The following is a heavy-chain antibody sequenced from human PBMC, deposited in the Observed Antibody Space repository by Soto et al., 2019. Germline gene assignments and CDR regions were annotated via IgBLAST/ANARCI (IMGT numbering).Heavy chain of an antibody. J-gene: IGHJ4*02. CDR1: GYILTSYA. V-gene: IGHV1-3*01. D-gene: IGHD4-4*01. CDR3: ARELQGLYYFDF. CDR2: INAGNGDT. Sequence: ASVKVSCKTSGYILTSYAMRWVRQAPGQRLEWMGWINAGNGDTKYSQKFQGRVTITRDTSANTAFMELSSLRSEDTAIYYCARELQGLYYFDFWGQGTLVTVSS.